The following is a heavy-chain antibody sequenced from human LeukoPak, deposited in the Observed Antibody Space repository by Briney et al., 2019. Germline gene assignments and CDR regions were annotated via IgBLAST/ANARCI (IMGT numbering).Heavy chain of an antibody. CDR1: GGSISSGSYY. D-gene: IGHD6-19*01. Sequence: SQTLSLTCTVSGGSISSGSYYWSWIRQPAGKGLEWIGRIYTSGSTNYNPSLKSRVTISVDTSKNQFSLKLSSVTAADTAVYYCARDVAVAGGENLDYWGQGTLVTVSS. CDR3: ARDVAVAGGENLDY. J-gene: IGHJ4*02. CDR2: IYTSGST. V-gene: IGHV4-61*02.